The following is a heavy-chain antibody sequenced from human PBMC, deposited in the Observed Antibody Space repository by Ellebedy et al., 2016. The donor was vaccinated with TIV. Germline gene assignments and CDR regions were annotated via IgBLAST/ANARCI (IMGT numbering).Heavy chain of an antibody. CDR2: VYYSGSP. CDR1: GGSVSSTRYY. Sequence: MPSETLSLTCSVSGGSVSSTRYYWAWIRQPPGKGLEYIGRVYYSGSPYYNPSFKSRVTLSSDTSKNQFSLNLRTVTAADTAVYYCARTDPWQPIDDWGQGTLVTVSS. V-gene: IGHV4-39*01. D-gene: IGHD2-21*02. J-gene: IGHJ4*02. CDR3: ARTDPWQPIDD.